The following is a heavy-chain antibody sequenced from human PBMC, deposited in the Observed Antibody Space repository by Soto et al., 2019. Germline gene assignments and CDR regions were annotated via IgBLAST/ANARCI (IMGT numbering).Heavy chain of an antibody. V-gene: IGHV3-30-3*01. CDR3: ARDAGDSYSSSYHYYYYYGMDV. J-gene: IGHJ6*02. Sequence: GGSLRLSCAASGFTFSSYAMHWVRQAPGKGLEWVAVISYDGSNKYYADSVKGRFTISRDNSKNALYLQMNSLRAEDTAVYYCARDAGDSYSSSYHYYYYYGMDVWGQGTTVTVSS. CDR1: GFTFSSYA. D-gene: IGHD6-6*01. CDR2: ISYDGSNK.